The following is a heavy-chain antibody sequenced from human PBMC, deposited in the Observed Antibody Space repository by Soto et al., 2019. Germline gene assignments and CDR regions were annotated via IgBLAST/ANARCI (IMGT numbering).Heavy chain of an antibody. V-gene: IGHV3-33*01. CDR1: GFTFSSYG. CDR2: IWYDGSNK. D-gene: IGHD6-13*01. J-gene: IGHJ4*02. CDR3: ARDSGYSSSWIDY. Sequence: PGGSLRLSCAASGFTFSSYGMHWVRQAPGKGLEWVAVIWYDGSNKYYADSVKGRFTISRDNSKNTLYLQMNSLRAEDTAVYYCARDSGYSSSWIDYWGQGTLVTVSS.